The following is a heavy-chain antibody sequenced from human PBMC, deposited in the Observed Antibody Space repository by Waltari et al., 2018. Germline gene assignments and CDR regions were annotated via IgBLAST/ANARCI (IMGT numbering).Heavy chain of an antibody. CDR2: ISSSTTYI. CDR1: VFSFSSYS. CDR3: VSGGWGFYFDY. J-gene: IGHJ4*02. Sequence: EVQLVESGGGLVKPGGSLRLSCGASVFSFSSYSMNWVRQAPGKGLEWVSSISSSTTYIHYADSVKGRFTISRDNAKNSLYLQMNSLRVEDTAVYYCVSGGWGFYFDYWGQGTVVTVSS. V-gene: IGHV3-21*01. D-gene: IGHD7-27*01.